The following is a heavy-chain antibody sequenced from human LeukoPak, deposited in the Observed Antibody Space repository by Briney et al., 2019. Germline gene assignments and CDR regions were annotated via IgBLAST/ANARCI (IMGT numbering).Heavy chain of an antibody. V-gene: IGHV4-31*03. CDR1: GVPMRTYGYS. CDR2: ISYSGNT. CDR3: ARRGSGFSPGFDY. J-gene: IGHJ4*02. D-gene: IGHD3-22*01. Sequence: PSQTLSLTCTVSGVPMRTYGYSWNWIRQHPGTGLGWIGYISYSGNTYYNPSLESRLIISVDTSANQFSLTLTSMTAADTAVYYCARRGSGFSPGFDYWGRGTLVTVSS.